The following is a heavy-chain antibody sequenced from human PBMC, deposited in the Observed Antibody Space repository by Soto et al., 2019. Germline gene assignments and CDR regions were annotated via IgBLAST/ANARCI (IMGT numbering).Heavy chain of an antibody. D-gene: IGHD6-6*01. V-gene: IGHV4-59*08. CDR1: ADSISSYY. CDR3: ASRPTGALPYFDS. J-gene: IGHJ4*02. CDR2: IYYTGST. Sequence: SETLSLTCTISADSISSYYWTWIRQPPGKGLEWIGFIYYTGSTTYNPSLKSRVIISVATSRNQFSLKLSSVTAADTAVYYCASRPTGALPYFDSWGQGALVT.